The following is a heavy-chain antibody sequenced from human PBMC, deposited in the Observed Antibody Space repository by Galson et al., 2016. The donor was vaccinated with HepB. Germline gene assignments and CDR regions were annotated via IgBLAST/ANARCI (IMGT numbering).Heavy chain of an antibody. V-gene: IGHV5-51*01. Sequence: QSGAEVKKPGESLKISCQGSGYNFNIFWIAWVRQKPGKGLEWMGIVYPDDSDAKYSPSFEGRVTFSADKSINTVYLQWSSLEASDTAIYYCARQGSEDYDGTGSGRWGQGTLVTVS. J-gene: IGHJ4*02. CDR2: VYPDDSDA. CDR1: GYNFNIFW. CDR3: ARQGSEDYDGTGSGR. D-gene: IGHD3-22*01.